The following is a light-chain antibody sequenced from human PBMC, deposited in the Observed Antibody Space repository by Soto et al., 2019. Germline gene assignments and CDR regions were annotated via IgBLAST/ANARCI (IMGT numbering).Light chain of an antibody. CDR2: STS. CDR1: SSNIGSNS. CDR3: AAWDDSLNGLYV. Sequence: QSVLTQPPSASGTPGQRVTISCSGSSSNIGSNSVNWYQQLPGTAPKLLVYSTSQRPSGVPDRFSGSKSGTSASLAISALQSEDEADYFCAAWDDSLNGLYVFGTGNKVTVL. J-gene: IGLJ1*01. V-gene: IGLV1-44*01.